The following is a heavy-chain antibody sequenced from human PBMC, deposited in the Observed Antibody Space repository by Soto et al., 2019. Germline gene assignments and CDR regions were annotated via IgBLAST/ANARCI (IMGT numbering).Heavy chain of an antibody. Sequence: GGSLRLSCAASGFTFSSYGMHWVRQAPGKGLEWVAVIWYDGSNKYYADPVKGRFTISRDNSKNTLYLQMNSLRAEDTAVYYCARDRAAGYNWFDPWGQGTLVTVSS. D-gene: IGHD6-13*01. CDR1: GFTFSSYG. CDR2: IWYDGSNK. V-gene: IGHV3-33*01. J-gene: IGHJ5*02. CDR3: ARDRAAGYNWFDP.